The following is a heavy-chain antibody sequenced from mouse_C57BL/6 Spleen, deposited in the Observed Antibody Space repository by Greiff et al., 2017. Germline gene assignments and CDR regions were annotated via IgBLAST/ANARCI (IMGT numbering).Heavy chain of an antibody. CDR3: ARHYYGFYAMDY. J-gene: IGHJ4*01. Sequence: EVKLMESGGDLVKPGGSLKLSCAASGFSFSSYGMSWVRQTPDKRLEWVATISSGGSYTYYPDNVKGRFTISRDNTKNTLYLQMSSLKSEDTAVYYCARHYYGFYAMDYWGQGTSVTVSS. V-gene: IGHV5-6*01. CDR2: ISSGGSYT. CDR1: GFSFSSYG. D-gene: IGHD1-1*01.